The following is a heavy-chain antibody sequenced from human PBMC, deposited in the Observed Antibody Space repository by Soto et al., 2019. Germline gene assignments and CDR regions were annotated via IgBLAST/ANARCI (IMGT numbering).Heavy chain of an antibody. CDR1: GGSISSGGYY. CDR3: ARRALWFAENPGDYYYYIDV. J-gene: IGHJ6*03. V-gene: IGHV4-31*03. Sequence: QVQLQESGPGLVKPSQTLSLTCTVSGGSISSGGYYWSWIRQHPGKGLEWIGYIYYSGRTYYNPSLKSRVTISVDTSKNQFSLKLSSVTAADTAVYYCARRALWFAENPGDYYYYIDVWGKGTTVTVSS. D-gene: IGHD3-10*01. CDR2: IYYSGRT.